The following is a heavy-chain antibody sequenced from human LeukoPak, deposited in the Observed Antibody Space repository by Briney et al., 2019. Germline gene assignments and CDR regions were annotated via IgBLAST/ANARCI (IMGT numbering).Heavy chain of an antibody. Sequence: GGSLRLSCVVSGIPFSGYYMNWIRKAPGKGLEWISYISSSSSYTDYADSVKGRFTISRDNAKSALYLQMHSLRLEDTAVYYCAAGTAADFWGQGTLVTVSS. CDR2: ISSSSSYT. J-gene: IGHJ4*02. CDR1: GIPFSGYY. D-gene: IGHD6-13*01. CDR3: AAGTAADF. V-gene: IGHV3-11*03.